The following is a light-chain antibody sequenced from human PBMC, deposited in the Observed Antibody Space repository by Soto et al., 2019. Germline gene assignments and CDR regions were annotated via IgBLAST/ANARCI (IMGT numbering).Light chain of an antibody. CDR2: DAT. V-gene: IGKV3-11*01. Sequence: EIVLTQSPATLSLSPGERGTLSCRASHSISSYLVWYQQKPGQTPRLLMSDATTRATGIPARFSGSGSGTDFTLTISSLEPEASADYHCQQRNTGPYTFGRGTKLEIK. CDR3: QQRNTGPYT. J-gene: IGKJ2*01. CDR1: HSISSY.